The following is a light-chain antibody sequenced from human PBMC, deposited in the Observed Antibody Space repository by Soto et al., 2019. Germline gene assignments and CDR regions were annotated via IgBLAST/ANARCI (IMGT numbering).Light chain of an antibody. CDR1: QSISSW. Sequence: DIQMTQSPSTLSASVGDRVTITCRASQSISSWLAWYQQKPGKAPNLLIYDASSLESGVPSRFSGSGSGTEFTLTISSLQPGDFVTYYCQQYKTYSTFGQGTKVEL. J-gene: IGKJ1*01. CDR3: QQYKTYST. CDR2: DAS. V-gene: IGKV1-5*01.